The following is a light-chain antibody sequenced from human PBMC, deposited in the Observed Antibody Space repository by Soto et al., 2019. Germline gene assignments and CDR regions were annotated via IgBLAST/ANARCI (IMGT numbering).Light chain of an antibody. CDR1: SSDVGGYNY. V-gene: IGLV2-8*01. CDR2: EVT. J-gene: IGLJ2*01. Sequence: QSVLTQPPSASGSPGQSVTISCTGTSSDVGGYNYVSWYQQHPGKAPKLMIYEVTKRPSGVPDRFSGSKSGNTASLTVSRLQAEDAADYYCNSYAGSNNVVFGGGTKLTVL. CDR3: NSYAGSNNVV.